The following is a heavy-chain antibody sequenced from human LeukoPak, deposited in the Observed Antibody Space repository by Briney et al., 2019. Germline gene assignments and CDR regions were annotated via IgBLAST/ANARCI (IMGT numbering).Heavy chain of an antibody. Sequence: GRSLRLSCAASGFTFTNYAMNWVRQAPGKGLEWVSTISGSGGTTYYADSVKGRFTISRDNSKNTLYLQMNSLRAEDTAVYYCAKRLAYYFHYWGQGTLVAVSS. J-gene: IGHJ4*02. V-gene: IGHV3-23*01. CDR1: GFTFTNYA. D-gene: IGHD2-21*01. CDR3: AKRLAYYFHY. CDR2: ISGSGGTT.